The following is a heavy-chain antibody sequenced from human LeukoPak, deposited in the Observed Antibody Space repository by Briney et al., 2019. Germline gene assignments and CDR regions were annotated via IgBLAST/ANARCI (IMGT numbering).Heavy chain of an antibody. J-gene: IGHJ3*02. CDR3: ARDSNPGDSSGYYDAFDI. Sequence: GGSLRLSCATSGFIFSRDWMTWVRQAPGKGPEWVANIKGDGSKKNLVDSVKGRFTISRDNAKNSLYLEMSSLRAEDTAVYYCARDSNPGDSSGYYDAFDIRGQGTKVTVSS. CDR1: GFIFSRDW. V-gene: IGHV3-7*03. D-gene: IGHD3-22*01. CDR2: IKGDGSKK.